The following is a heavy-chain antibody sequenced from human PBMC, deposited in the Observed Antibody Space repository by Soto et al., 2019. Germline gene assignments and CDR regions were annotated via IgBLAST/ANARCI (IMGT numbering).Heavy chain of an antibody. CDR2: IDWDDDK. J-gene: IGHJ4*02. CDR3: ARMGQYYDILTGYWSGYYFDY. Sequence: SGPTLVNPTQTLTLTCTFSGFSLSTSGMCVSWIRQPPGKALEWLARIDWDDDKYYSTSLKTRLTISKDTSKNQVVLTMTNMDPVYTATYYCARMGQYYDILTGYWSGYYFDYRGQGTLVTVSS. V-gene: IGHV2-70*11. D-gene: IGHD3-9*01. CDR1: GFSLSTSGMC.